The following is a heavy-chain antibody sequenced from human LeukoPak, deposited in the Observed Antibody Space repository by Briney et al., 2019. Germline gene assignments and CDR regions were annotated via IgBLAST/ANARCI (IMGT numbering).Heavy chain of an antibody. V-gene: IGHV3-48*03. CDR1: GVTFSSYE. CDR2: ISSSDSTI. D-gene: IGHD4-23*01. J-gene: IGHJ4*02. Sequence: GGSLRLSCAASGVTFSSYEMHWVRQPPGKGLEWVSYISSSDSTIYYADSVKGRFTISGDNAKNSLYLQMNGLRAEDTAVYYCARDYGGSSPFDYWGQGTLVTVSS. CDR3: ARDYGGSSPFDY.